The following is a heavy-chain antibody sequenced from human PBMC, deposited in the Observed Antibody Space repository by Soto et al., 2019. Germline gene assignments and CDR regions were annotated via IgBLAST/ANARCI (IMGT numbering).Heavy chain of an antibody. J-gene: IGHJ5*02. CDR2: IFYGGTS. D-gene: IGHD2-15*01. CDR3: GRHGGYCTGGSCERGWFDP. CDR1: GGSISSYY. V-gene: IGHV4-59*08. Sequence: SETLSLTCTVSGGSISSYYLSWIRQPPGMGLEWIGYIFYGGTSRYNPSLKSRLTISVDTSKNRFSLKLRSVTAADTAVYYCGRHGGYCTGGSCERGWFDPWGQGAQVTVSS.